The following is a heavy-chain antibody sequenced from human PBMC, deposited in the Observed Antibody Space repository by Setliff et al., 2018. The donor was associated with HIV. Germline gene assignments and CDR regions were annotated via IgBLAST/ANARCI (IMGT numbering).Heavy chain of an antibody. V-gene: IGHV1-18*01. CDR3: ARTYYNFWSGDYYYYGMDV. D-gene: IGHD3-3*01. CDR2: INAGNGST. CDR1: GYTFTTYG. J-gene: IGHJ6*02. Sequence: ASVKVSCKPSGYTFTTYGLSWVRQAPGQRLEWMGWINAGNGSTSYAQKFQDRVTMTRDTSTSTVYMELSSLRSEDTAVYYCARTYYNFWSGDYYYYGMDVWGQGTTVTVSS.